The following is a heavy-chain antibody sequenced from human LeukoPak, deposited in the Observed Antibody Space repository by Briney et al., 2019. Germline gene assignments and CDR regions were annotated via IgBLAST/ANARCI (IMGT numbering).Heavy chain of an antibody. V-gene: IGHV4-39*01. J-gene: IGHJ4*02. Sequence: PSETLSLTCNVSGSSISSYYWGWIRQPPGKGLEWIGSIYYSGSTYYNPSLKSRVTISVDTSKNQFSLKLSSVTAADTAVYYCARVVTFGGVIAGLLDYWGQGTLVTVSS. CDR2: IYYSGST. CDR1: GSSISSYY. D-gene: IGHD3-16*02. CDR3: ARVVTFGGVIAGLLDY.